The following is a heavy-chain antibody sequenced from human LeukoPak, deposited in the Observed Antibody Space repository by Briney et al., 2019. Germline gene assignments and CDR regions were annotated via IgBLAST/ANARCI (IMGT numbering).Heavy chain of an antibody. V-gene: IGHV3-7*01. CDR1: GFTFSSYW. D-gene: IGHD6-13*01. CDR2: IKQDGSEK. J-gene: IGHJ4*02. Sequence: GGSLRLSCAASGFTFSSYWMSWVRQAPGKGLEWVANIKQDGSEKYYVDSVKGRFTISRDNAKNSLYLQMNSLRAEDTAVYYCAADLGVITAAATAEYWGQGSLVTVSS. CDR3: AADLGVITAAATAEY.